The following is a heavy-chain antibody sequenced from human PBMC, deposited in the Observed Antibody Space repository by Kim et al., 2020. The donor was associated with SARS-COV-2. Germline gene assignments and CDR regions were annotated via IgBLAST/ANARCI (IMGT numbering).Heavy chain of an antibody. CDR3: AREDVYGSGSYQGYYFDY. CDR2: IYYTGST. Sequence: SETLSLTCTVSGGSISSGGYYWSWIRQHPGKGLEWIGYIYYTGSTYYNPSLKSRVTISVDTSKNQFSLKLSSVTAADTAVYYCAREDVYGSGSYQGYYFDYWGRGTLVTVSS. CDR1: GGSISSGGYY. V-gene: IGHV4-31*03. J-gene: IGHJ4*02. D-gene: IGHD3-10*01.